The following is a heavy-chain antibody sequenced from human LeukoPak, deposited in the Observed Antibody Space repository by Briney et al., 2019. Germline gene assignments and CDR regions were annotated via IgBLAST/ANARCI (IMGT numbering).Heavy chain of an antibody. J-gene: IGHJ3*02. CDR1: GDSISSSRHY. V-gene: IGHV4-39*01. CDR3: ARHSGSYREHSLDT. Sequence: SETLSLTCIVSGDSISSSRHYWGWIRQPPGKGLEWLGSIFYSGTTYYNPSLKTRVTISLDTSKNRFSLRLSSVTAADTAVYYCARHSGSYREHSLDTWGRGTMVTVSS. CDR2: IFYSGTT. D-gene: IGHD1-26*01.